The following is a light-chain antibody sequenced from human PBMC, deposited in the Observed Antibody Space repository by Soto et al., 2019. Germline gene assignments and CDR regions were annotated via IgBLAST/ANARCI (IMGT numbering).Light chain of an antibody. CDR1: QSVSRSY. Sequence: EIVLTQSPGTLSLSPGERATLSCRASQSVSRSYLAWYQQKPGQAPRHLIYGASSRAIGIPDRFSGSGSVTDFTLTISRLEPEDFAVYYCQQYGSSPWTFGQGTKVEIK. CDR3: QQYGSSPWT. CDR2: GAS. J-gene: IGKJ1*01. V-gene: IGKV3-20*01.